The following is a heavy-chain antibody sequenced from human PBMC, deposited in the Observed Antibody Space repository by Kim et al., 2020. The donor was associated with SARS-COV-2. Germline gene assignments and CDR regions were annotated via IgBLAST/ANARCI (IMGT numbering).Heavy chain of an antibody. V-gene: IGHV3-21*01. Sequence: GGSLRLSCAASGFIFSSYGMNWVRQAPGKGLEWVSSISTRSGFIYYADSVKGRFTISRDNSKDSLHLQMNSLRAEDTAVYYCARGGESATADDAFDIWGQGTLVTVSS. CDR1: GFIFSSYG. CDR3: ARGGESATADDAFDI. J-gene: IGHJ3*02. D-gene: IGHD1-26*01. CDR2: ISTRSGFI.